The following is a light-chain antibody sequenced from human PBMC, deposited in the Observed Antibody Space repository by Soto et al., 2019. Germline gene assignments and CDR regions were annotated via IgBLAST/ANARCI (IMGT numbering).Light chain of an antibody. Sequence: MTLSPSTLPVSTGERATLSCRASQSVSTNLAWYQQKPGQGPRLLIFGASTRAIGIPARFSGSGSGTDFTLTISSLQSEDFAVYYCQHYNELPLTFGGGTKVDIK. V-gene: IGKV3-15*01. CDR3: QHYNELPLT. CDR1: QSVSTN. J-gene: IGKJ4*01. CDR2: GAS.